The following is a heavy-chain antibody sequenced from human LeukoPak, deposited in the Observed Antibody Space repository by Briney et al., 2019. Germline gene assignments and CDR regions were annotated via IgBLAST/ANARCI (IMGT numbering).Heavy chain of an antibody. CDR2: IYSSGST. CDR3: ARDGEGAYCGGDCHGGDAFDI. V-gene: IGHV4-4*07. D-gene: IGHD2-21*02. Sequence: PSETLSLTCTVSGGSISSYYWSWIRQPAGKGLEWIGRIYSSGSTNYNPSLKSRVTISLDTSKNQFSLKLSSVTAADTAVYYCARDGEGAYCGGDCHGGDAFDIWGQGTMVTVSS. J-gene: IGHJ3*02. CDR1: GGSISSYY.